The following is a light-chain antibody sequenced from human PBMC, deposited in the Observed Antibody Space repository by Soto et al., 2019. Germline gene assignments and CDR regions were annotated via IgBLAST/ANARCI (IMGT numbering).Light chain of an antibody. J-gene: IGKJ5*01. V-gene: IGKV3-11*01. Sequence: AALSLSPAERTCLPCRASQGFSSYLAWYQQKPGQAPRLLIYDASNRATGIPARFSGSGSGSDFTLTISGLEPEDFAVYYCQQHSNWPFTFGQGTRLEI. CDR2: DAS. CDR3: QQHSNWPFT. CDR1: QGFSSY.